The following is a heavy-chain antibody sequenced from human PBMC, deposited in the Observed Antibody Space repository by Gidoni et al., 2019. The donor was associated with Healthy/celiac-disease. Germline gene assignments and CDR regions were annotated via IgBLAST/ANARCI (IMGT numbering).Heavy chain of an antibody. J-gene: IGHJ5*02. CDR3: ARGFLEWDGWFDP. D-gene: IGHD3-3*01. CDR1: GFTFSSYA. V-gene: IGHV3-30-3*01. Sequence: QVQLVESGGGVVQPGRSLSLSCAASGFTFSSYAMHWVRQAPGKGLEWVAVISYDGSNKYYADAVKGRFTTSRDNSKNTRYLQMNSLRAEDTAVYYCARGFLEWDGWFDPWGQGTLVTVSS. CDR2: ISYDGSNK.